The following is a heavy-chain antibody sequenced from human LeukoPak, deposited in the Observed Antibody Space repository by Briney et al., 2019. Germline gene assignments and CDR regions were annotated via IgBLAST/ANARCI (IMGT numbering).Heavy chain of an antibody. Sequence: SVKVSCKASGGTFSSYAISWVRQAPGQGLEWMGGIIPIFGTANYAQKFQGRVTITADESTSTAYMELSSLRSEDTAVYYCASLATIGSDSFDIWGQGTMVTVSS. V-gene: IGHV1-69*13. CDR3: ASLATIGSDSFDI. D-gene: IGHD2-2*03. CDR1: GGTFSSYA. J-gene: IGHJ3*02. CDR2: IIPIFGTA.